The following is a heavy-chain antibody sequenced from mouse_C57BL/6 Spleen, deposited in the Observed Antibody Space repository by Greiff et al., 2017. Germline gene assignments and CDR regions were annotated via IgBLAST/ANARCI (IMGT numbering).Heavy chain of an antibody. CDR3: ARAPITTVVAVDY. CDR2: IHPNSGST. J-gene: IGHJ2*01. CDR1: GYTFTSYW. D-gene: IGHD1-1*01. V-gene: IGHV1-64*01. Sequence: VQLQQPGAELVKPGASAKLSCKASGYTFTSYWMHWVKQRPGQGLEWIGMIHPNSGSTNYNEKFKSKATLTVDKSSSTAYMQLSSLTSEDSAVYYCARAPITTVVAVDYWGQGTTLTVSS.